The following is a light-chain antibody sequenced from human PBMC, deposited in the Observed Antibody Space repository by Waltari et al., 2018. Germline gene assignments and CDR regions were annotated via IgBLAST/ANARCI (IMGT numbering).Light chain of an antibody. CDR3: FSYRSSSTWV. CDR1: SSDVGGYTY. Sequence: SALTQPAFVSESTGQPITTSCYGTSSDVGGYTYVCWYQQHPGKAPNLIIYDVAKRPSGVSIRFSGSKSGNTASLTISGLQAEDEADYYCFSYRSSSTWVFGGGTKLTVL. CDR2: DVA. J-gene: IGLJ3*02. V-gene: IGLV2-14*01.